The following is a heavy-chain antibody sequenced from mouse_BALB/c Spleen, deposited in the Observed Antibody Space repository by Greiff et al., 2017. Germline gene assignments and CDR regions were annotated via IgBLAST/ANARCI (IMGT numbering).Heavy chain of an antibody. CDR2: IYPGNVNT. CDR1: GYTFTSYY. Sequence: VQRVESGPELVKPGASVRISCKASGYTFTSYYIHWVKQRPGQGLEWIGWIYPGNVNTKYNEKFKGKATLTADKSSSTAYMQLSSLTSEDSAVYFCARPPYDYGSSFYAMDYWGQGTSVTVSS. CDR3: ARPPYDYGSSFYAMDY. D-gene: IGHD1-1*01. J-gene: IGHJ4*01. V-gene: IGHV1S56*01.